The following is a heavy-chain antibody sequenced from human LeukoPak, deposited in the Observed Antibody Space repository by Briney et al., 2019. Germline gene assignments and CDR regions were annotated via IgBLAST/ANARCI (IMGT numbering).Heavy chain of an antibody. CDR1: GFTFSSYW. J-gene: IGHJ4*02. CDR3: ASGEQWLEEGGGYFDY. CDR2: IEQDGSEK. Sequence: PGGSLRLSCAASGFTFSSYWMSWVRQAPGKGLEWVANIEQDGSEKYYVDSVKGRFTISRDNAKNSLYLQMNSLRAEDTAVYYCASGEQWLEEGGGYFDYWGQGTLVTVSS. V-gene: IGHV3-7*01. D-gene: IGHD6-19*01.